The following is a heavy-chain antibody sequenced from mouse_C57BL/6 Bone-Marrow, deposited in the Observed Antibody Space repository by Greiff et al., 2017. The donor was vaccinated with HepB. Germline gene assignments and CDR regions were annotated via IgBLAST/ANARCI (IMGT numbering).Heavy chain of an antibody. J-gene: IGHJ2*01. CDR3: ARQGGYYDY. V-gene: IGHV5-6*01. D-gene: IGHD2-3*01. CDR1: GFTFSSYG. Sequence: EVKFVESGGDLVKPGGSLKLSCAASGFTFSSYGMSWVRQTPDKRLEWVATISSGGSYTYYPDSVKGRFTISRDNAKNTLYLQMSSLKSEDTAMYYCARQGGYYDYWGQGTTLTVSS. CDR2: ISSGGSYT.